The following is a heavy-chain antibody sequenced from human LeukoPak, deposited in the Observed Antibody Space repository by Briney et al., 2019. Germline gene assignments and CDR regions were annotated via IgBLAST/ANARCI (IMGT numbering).Heavy chain of an antibody. CDR3: AKSYYDSTGYRGDFDY. V-gene: IGHV3-43*01. J-gene: IGHJ4*02. CDR1: GFTFDDYT. CDR2: ISWDGGST. Sequence: GGSLRLSCAASGFTFDDYTMHWVRHAPGKGLEWVSLISWDGGSTYYADSVKGRFTISRDNSKNTLYLQMNTLRAEDTAVYYCAKSYYDSTGYRGDFDYWGQGTLVTVSS. D-gene: IGHD3-22*01.